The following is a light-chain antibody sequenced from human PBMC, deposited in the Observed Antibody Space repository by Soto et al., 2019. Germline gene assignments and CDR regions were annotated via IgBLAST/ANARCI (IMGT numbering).Light chain of an antibody. CDR2: TAS. V-gene: IGKV3-15*01. CDR3: HQYDTWPKT. Sequence: EITMSQSPATLSLSPGERATLSCRASQTVGRNLAWYQQMPGQAPRLLIFTASSGASGVPARFSGSGSGTEFTLTIDSLQSEDAAVYYCHQYDTWPKTFGQGTKVDIK. J-gene: IGKJ1*01. CDR1: QTVGRN.